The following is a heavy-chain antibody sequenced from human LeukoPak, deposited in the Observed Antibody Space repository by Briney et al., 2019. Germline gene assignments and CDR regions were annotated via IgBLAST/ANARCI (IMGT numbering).Heavy chain of an antibody. V-gene: IGHV6-1*01. Sequence: SQTLSLTCAISGDSVSSNSAAWNWIRQSPSRGLEWLGRTYYRSKWYNDYAVSVESRITINPDTSKNQFSLQLNSVTPEDTAVYYCARGLWFGELLDYYYYYMDVWGKGTTVTVSS. CDR2: TYYRSKWYN. D-gene: IGHD3-10*01. J-gene: IGHJ6*03. CDR1: GDSVSSNSAA. CDR3: ARGLWFGELLDYYYYYMDV.